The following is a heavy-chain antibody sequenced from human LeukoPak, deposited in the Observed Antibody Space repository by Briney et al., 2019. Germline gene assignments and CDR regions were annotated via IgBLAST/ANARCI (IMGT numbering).Heavy chain of an antibody. J-gene: IGHJ6*03. CDR3: ARELTYAVAADMDV. CDR2: ISSSGSYI. V-gene: IGHV3-21*01. D-gene: IGHD2-15*01. Sequence: GGSLRLSCAASGLTFSSYSMNWVRQAPGKGLEWVSSISSSGSYIYYADSVKGRFTISRDNAKNSLYLQMNSLRAEDTAVYYCARELTYAVAADMDVWGKGTTVTVSS. CDR1: GLTFSSYS.